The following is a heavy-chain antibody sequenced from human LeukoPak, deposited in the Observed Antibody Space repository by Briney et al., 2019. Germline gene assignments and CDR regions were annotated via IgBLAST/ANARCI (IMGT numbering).Heavy chain of an antibody. CDR2: IYSGGST. J-gene: IGHJ6*02. CDR3: ARDYRAASFEYYGMDV. V-gene: IGHV3-66*01. Sequence: GGSLRLSCAASGFTVSSNYMSWVRQAPGKGLEWVSVIYSGGSTYYADSVKGRFTISRDNSKNTLYLQMNSLRAEDTAVYYCARDYRAASFEYYGMDVWGQGTTVTV. CDR1: GFTVSSNY. D-gene: IGHD6-13*01.